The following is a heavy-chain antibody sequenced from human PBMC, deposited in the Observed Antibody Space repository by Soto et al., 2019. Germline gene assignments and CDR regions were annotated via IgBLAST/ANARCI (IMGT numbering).Heavy chain of an antibody. V-gene: IGHV3-30-3*01. J-gene: IGHJ4*02. Sequence: QVQLVESGGGVVQPGRSLRLSCEASGFTFSSYAMHWVRQAPGKGLEWVAVISYDGSNKYYADSVKGRFTISRDNSKNTLYLQMNSLRAEDTAVYYCARDLFEVGRDGYKNFDYWGQGTLVTVSS. CDR1: GFTFSSYA. D-gene: IGHD3-3*01. CDR3: ARDLFEVGRDGYKNFDY. CDR2: ISYDGSNK.